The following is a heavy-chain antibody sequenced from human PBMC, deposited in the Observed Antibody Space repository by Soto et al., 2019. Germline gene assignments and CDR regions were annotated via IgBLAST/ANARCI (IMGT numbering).Heavy chain of an antibody. CDR3: VMGGRQWLVKSDFNY. Sequence: VQLVESGGGVVQPGRSLRLSCAASGFTFSDYAMHWVRQAPGKGLEWVAVVSHDGRNTHYADSGKGRFTISRDSSKDTISLEMTILRAEDKAVGYCVMGGRQWLVKSDFNYWGQGALVTVSS. D-gene: IGHD6-19*01. CDR2: VSHDGRNT. CDR1: GFTFSDYA. V-gene: IGHV3-30*03. J-gene: IGHJ4*02.